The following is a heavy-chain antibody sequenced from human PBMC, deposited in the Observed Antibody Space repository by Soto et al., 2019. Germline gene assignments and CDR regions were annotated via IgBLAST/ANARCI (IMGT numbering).Heavy chain of an antibody. D-gene: IGHD2-8*01. CDR1: GYSISSGYY. CDR2: IYRSGST. Sequence: PSETLSLTGAVSGYSISSGYYWGLIRQPPGEGLEWIGSIYRSGSTYYNPSLKIRVTISVDTSKNQLSLKLISVTAADTALYYCSSGHANYYFVYWYQGTLVTAFS. CDR3: SSGHANYYFVY. J-gene: IGHJ4*02. V-gene: IGHV4-38-2*01.